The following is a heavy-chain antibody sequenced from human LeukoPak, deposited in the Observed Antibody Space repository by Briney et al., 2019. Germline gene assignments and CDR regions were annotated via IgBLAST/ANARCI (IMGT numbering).Heavy chain of an antibody. CDR3: AASVVYDAFDI. V-gene: IGHV1-69*05. CDR2: IIPIFGTA. Sequence: GSSVKVSCKASGATFSSYAISWVRQAPGQGLQWMGGIIPIFGTANYAQKFQGRVTITTGESTSTAYMELSSLRSEDTAVYYCAASVVYDAFDIWGQGTMVTVSS. J-gene: IGHJ3*02. CDR1: GATFSSYA. D-gene: IGHD2-15*01.